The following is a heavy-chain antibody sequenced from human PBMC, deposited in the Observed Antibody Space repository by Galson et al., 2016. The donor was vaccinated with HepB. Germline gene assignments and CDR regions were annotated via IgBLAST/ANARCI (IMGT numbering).Heavy chain of an antibody. CDR2: ISYTGST. CDR3: ARSSWVGNYCRGGSCSSSGSGFDY. V-gene: IGHV4-31*03. CDR1: AGSISTGGYH. Sequence: TLSLTCTVSAGSISTGGYHWSWIRQHPGKGLEWIGYISYTGSTDYNPSLKSRVSMSVDTSKKQFSLRLSSLTAADTAGYYCARSSWVGNYCRGGSCSSSGSGFDYGGQGTPVTVSS. J-gene: IGHJ4*02. D-gene: IGHD2-15*01.